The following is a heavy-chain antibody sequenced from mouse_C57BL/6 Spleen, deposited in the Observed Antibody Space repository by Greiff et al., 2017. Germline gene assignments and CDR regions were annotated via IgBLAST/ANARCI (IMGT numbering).Heavy chain of an antibody. CDR1: GYTFTTYP. CDR2: FHPYNDDT. D-gene: IGHD2-4*01. CDR3: ARRGIYYDYEFAY. J-gene: IGHJ3*01. Sequence: VQVVESGAELVKPGASVKMSCKASGYTFTTYPIEWMKQNHGKSLEWIGNFHPYNDDTKYNEKFKGKATLTVEKSSSTVYLELSRLTSDDSAVYYCARRGIYYDYEFAYWGQGTLVTVSA. V-gene: IGHV1-47*01.